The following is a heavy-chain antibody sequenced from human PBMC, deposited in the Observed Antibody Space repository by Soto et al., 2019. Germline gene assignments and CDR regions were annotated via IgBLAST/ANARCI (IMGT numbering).Heavy chain of an antibody. J-gene: IGHJ3*02. CDR3: ARGAGYYDSSGYYYRAFDI. CDR2: IIPIFGAA. CDR1: GGTFSSYA. V-gene: IGHV1-69*01. D-gene: IGHD3-22*01. Sequence: QVQLVQSGAEMKKPGSSVKVSCKAPGGTFSSYAINWVRQAPGQGLEWMGGIIPIFGAANYAQKFQGRVTITADESTTTAYMELSSLRSEDTAVYYCARGAGYYDSSGYYYRAFDIWGQGTMVTVSS.